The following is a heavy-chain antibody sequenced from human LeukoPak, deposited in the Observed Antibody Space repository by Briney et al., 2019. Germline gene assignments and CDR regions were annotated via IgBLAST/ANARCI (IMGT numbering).Heavy chain of an antibody. CDR1: GGSISSSNW. J-gene: IGHJ4*02. CDR3: VRGNPFGGY. CDR2: IKQDGSEI. V-gene: IGHV3-7*03. D-gene: IGHD2-15*01. Sequence: PSETLSLTCAVSGGSISSSNWWSWVRPPPGKGLEWVANIKQDGSEISYVDSVKGRFTVSRDNAKNSLYLQMNSLRAEDTAVYYCVRGNPFGGYWGQGTLVTVSS.